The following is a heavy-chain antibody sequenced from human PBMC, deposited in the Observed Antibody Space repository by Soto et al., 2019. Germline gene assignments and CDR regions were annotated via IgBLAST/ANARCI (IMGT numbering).Heavy chain of an antibody. Sequence: GGSLRLSCAASGFTFSSYSMNWVRQAPGKGLEWVSYISSSSSPIYYADSVKGRFTISRDNAKNSLYLQMNSLRDEDTAVYYCARDRALATKPYYYAMDVWGQGTTVTVSS. J-gene: IGHJ6*02. V-gene: IGHV3-48*02. CDR2: ISSSSSPI. CDR3: ARDRALATKPYYYAMDV. D-gene: IGHD5-12*01. CDR1: GFTFSSYS.